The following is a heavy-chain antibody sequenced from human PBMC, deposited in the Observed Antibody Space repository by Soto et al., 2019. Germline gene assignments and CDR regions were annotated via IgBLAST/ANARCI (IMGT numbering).Heavy chain of an antibody. J-gene: IGHJ5*01. CDR1: GNSISTVDYF. V-gene: IGHV4-30-4*01. CDR3: ARGRYCLTGRCFPNWFDS. Sequence: SETLSLSCSVSGNSISTVDYFWAWIRQPPGQALEYIGYIYKSATTYYNPSFEGRVAISLDTSKSHFSLNVTSVTAADTAVYFCARGRYCLTGRCFPNWFDSWGQGTLVTVSS. CDR2: IYKSATT. D-gene: IGHD2-15*01.